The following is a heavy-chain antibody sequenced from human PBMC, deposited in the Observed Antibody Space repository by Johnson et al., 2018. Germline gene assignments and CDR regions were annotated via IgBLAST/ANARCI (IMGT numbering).Heavy chain of an antibody. CDR1: GYTFTSYD. CDR2: MNPNSDNT. V-gene: IGHV1-8*01. J-gene: IGHJ6*02. CDR3: ARLPITAGYYYGMDV. Sequence: QVQLVESGAEVKKPGASVKVSCKASGYTFTSYDINWVRQATGQGLEWMGWMNPNSDNTGYAQKFQGRVTMTRNTSINTAYMELSSLRSEDTAVYYCARLPITAGYYYGMDVWGQGTTVTVSS. D-gene: IGHD2-21*02.